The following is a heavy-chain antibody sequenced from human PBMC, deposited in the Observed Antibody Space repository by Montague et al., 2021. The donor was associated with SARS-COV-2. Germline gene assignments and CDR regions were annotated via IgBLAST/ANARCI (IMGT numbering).Heavy chain of an antibody. D-gene: IGHD4-23*01. CDR1: GGSISGGGYY. V-gene: IGHV4-31*03. CDR3: ASTYGGNLGYYYYYMDV. CDR2: IYYSGST. J-gene: IGHJ6*03. Sequence: TLSLTCTVSGGSISGGGYYWSWIRQHPGKGLEWIGYIYYSGSTYYNPSLKSRVTISVDTSKNQFSLKLSSVTAADTAVYYCASTYGGNLGYYYYYMDVWGKGTTVTVSS.